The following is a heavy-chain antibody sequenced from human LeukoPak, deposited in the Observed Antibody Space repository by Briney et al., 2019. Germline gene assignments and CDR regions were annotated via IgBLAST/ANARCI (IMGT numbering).Heavy chain of an antibody. CDR3: AREFGWDALDI. CDR1: GGSMSSSNW. Sequence: PSGTLSLTCAVSGGSMSSSNWWSWVRQPPGKGLEWIGEIYHSGGSTNYNPSLKSRVIISVDKSKNQFSLNLNPVTAADTAVYYCAREFGWDALDIWGQGTMVIVSS. D-gene: IGHD3-10*01. CDR2: IYHSGGST. V-gene: IGHV4-4*02. J-gene: IGHJ3*02.